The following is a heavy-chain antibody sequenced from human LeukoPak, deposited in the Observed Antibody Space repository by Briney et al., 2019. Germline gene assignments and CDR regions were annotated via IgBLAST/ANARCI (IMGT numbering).Heavy chain of an antibody. D-gene: IGHD1-26*01. V-gene: IGHV4-61*02. J-gene: IGHJ4*02. CDR1: GGSISSGTYY. CDR3: ASLYSGSYSFDY. Sequence: SETLSLTCTVSGGSISSGTYYWSWIRQPAGKGLEWIGRIYTSGTTNYNPSLKSRATISVDTSKNQFSLKLGSVTAADTAVYYCASLYSGSYSFDYWGQGTLVTVSS. CDR2: IYTSGTT.